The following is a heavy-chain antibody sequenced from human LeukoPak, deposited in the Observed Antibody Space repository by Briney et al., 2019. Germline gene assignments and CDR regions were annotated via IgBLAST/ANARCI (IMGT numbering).Heavy chain of an antibody. Sequence: ASVKVSCKASGYTFTGYYMHWVRQAPGQGLEWMGWINPDSGATSYAQTFQGRVTMTRDTSISTAYMELSRLRSDDMAVYYCARWLQYSYYYYMDVWGKGTTVTVSS. J-gene: IGHJ6*03. CDR1: GYTFTGYY. V-gene: IGHV1-2*02. CDR3: ARWLQYSYYYYMDV. D-gene: IGHD5-24*01. CDR2: INPDSGAT.